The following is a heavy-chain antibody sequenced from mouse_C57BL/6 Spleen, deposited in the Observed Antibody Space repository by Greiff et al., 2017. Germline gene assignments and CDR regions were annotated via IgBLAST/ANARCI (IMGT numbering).Heavy chain of an antibody. J-gene: IGHJ3*01. CDR2: ISYSGST. CDR3: ARGDYDGYWFAY. Sequence: EVQLKESGPGMVKPSQSLSLTCTVTGYSITSGYDWHWIRHFPGNKLEWMGYISYSGSTNYNPSLKSRISITHDTSKNHFFLKLNSVTTEDTATYYCARGDYDGYWFAYWGQGTLVTVSA. D-gene: IGHD2-3*01. CDR1: GYSITSGYD. V-gene: IGHV3-1*01.